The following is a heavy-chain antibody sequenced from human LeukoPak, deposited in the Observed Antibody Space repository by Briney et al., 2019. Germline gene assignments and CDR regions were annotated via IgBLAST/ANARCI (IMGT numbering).Heavy chain of an antibody. D-gene: IGHD4-11*01. Sequence: SGTLSLTCTVSGGSISGYSWTWIRQPPGRGLEWIGKIYYSGNTNYNPSLKSRVTISLDMSKNQFSLKLSSVTVADMAVYYCARLDPRYSNGPTIDYWGQGTLVTVSS. CDR3: ARLDPRYSNGPTIDY. CDR2: IYYSGNT. J-gene: IGHJ4*02. V-gene: IGHV4-59*08. CDR1: GGSISGYS.